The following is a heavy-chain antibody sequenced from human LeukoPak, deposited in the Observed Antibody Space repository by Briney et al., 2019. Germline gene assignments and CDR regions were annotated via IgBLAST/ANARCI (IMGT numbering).Heavy chain of an antibody. Sequence: GGSLRLSCAASEFTFSSYSMNWVRQAPGKGLEWVSSISRSSSDIYYADSVKGRFTISRDNAKNSLYLQMNSLRAEDTAVYYCARAYCSSTSCYTPDAFDIWGQGTMVTVSS. V-gene: IGHV3-21*01. D-gene: IGHD2-2*02. CDR2: ISRSSSDI. CDR1: EFTFSSYS. J-gene: IGHJ3*02. CDR3: ARAYCSSTSCYTPDAFDI.